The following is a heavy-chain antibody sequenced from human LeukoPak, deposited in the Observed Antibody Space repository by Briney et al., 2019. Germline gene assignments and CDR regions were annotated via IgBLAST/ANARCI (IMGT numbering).Heavy chain of an antibody. CDR1: GGSISSYY. V-gene: IGHV4-4*09. J-gene: IGHJ6*03. Sequence: SETLSLTCTVSGGSISSYYWSWIRQPPGKGLEWIGYIYTSGSTNYNPSLKSQVTISVDTSKNQFSLKLSSVTAADTAVYYCARLHSIYYYYMDVWGKGTTVTVSS. D-gene: IGHD4-11*01. CDR3: ARLHSIYYYYMDV. CDR2: IYTSGST.